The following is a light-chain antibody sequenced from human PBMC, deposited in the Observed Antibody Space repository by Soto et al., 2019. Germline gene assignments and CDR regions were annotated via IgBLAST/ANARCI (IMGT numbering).Light chain of an antibody. Sequence: QSVLTQPASVSGSPGQSITIYCTGTSSDVGGYNYVSWYQQHPGKAPKLMIYEVSHRPSEVSNRFSGSRSGNTASLTISGLQAEDEADYYCSSYTTSSTLVFGGGTKLTVL. CDR2: EVS. CDR3: SSYTTSSTLV. J-gene: IGLJ3*02. V-gene: IGLV2-14*01. CDR1: SSDVGGYNY.